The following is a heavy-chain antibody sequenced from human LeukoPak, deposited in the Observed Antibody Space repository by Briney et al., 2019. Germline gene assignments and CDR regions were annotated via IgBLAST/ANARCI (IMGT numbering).Heavy chain of an antibody. D-gene: IGHD4-23*01. CDR1: GYTFTSYY. Sequence: ASVKVSSKASGYTFTSYYMHWVGQAPGQGLEWMGIINPSGGSTSYAQKFQGRVTMTRDTSTSTVYMELSSLRSEDTAVYYCAREYGGNSFDYWGQGTLVTVSS. CDR2: INPSGGST. J-gene: IGHJ4*02. V-gene: IGHV1-46*01. CDR3: AREYGGNSFDY.